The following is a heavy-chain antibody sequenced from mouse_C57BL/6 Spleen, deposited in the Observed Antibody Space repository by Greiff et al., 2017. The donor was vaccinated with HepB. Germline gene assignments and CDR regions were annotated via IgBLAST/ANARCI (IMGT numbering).Heavy chain of an antibody. CDR3: ARKDGYYVPYWYFDL. Sequence: VKLQQPGAELVMPGASVKLSCKASGYTFTSYWMHWVKQRPGQGLEWIGEIDPSDSYTNYNQKFKGKSTLTVDKSSSTAYMQLSSLTSEDSAVYYCARKDGYYVPYWYFDLWGTGTTVTVSS. J-gene: IGHJ1*03. CDR2: IDPSDSYT. V-gene: IGHV1-69*01. D-gene: IGHD2-3*01. CDR1: GYTFTSYW.